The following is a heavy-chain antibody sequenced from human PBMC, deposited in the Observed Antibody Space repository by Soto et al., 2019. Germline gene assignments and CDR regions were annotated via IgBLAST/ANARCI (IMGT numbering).Heavy chain of an antibody. J-gene: IGHJ6*02. CDR1: GFTFRNYW. Sequence: EVKLVESGGGVVQPGGSLRLSCAVSGFTFRNYWMTWVRQAPGKGLEWVANIKQDGSEAYYVDSVKGRFTISRDNAEDSLFMQMHGLRVDDTAIYSCARDDCSITTCYQGAAGFHYYYYGFGVWGQGTTVTVS. D-gene: IGHD2-2*01. V-gene: IGHV3-7*03. CDR2: IKQDGSEA. CDR3: ARDDCSITTCYQGAAGFHYYYYGFGV.